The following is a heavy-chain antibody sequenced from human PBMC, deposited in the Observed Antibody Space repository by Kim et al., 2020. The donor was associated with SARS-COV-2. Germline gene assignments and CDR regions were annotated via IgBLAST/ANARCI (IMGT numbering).Heavy chain of an antibody. CDR2: INPNSGGT. Sequence: ASVKVSCKASGYTFTGYYMHWVRQAPGQGLEWMGRINPNSGGTNYAQKFQGRVTMTRDTSISTAYMELSRLRSDDTAVYYCARQDVFVGPIAVAAATNAFDIWGQGTMVTVSS. CDR3: ARQDVFVGPIAVAAATNAFDI. J-gene: IGHJ3*02. D-gene: IGHD6-19*01. V-gene: IGHV1-2*06. CDR1: GYTFTGYY.